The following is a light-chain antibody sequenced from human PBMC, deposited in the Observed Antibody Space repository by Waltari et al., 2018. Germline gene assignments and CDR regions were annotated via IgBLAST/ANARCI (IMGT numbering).Light chain of an antibody. CDR2: DAS. J-gene: IGKJ3*01. Sequence: EIVLTQSPATLSLSPGERATISCRASQSVSSYLAWYQQKPGQAPRLLIYDASNRATGIPARVSGSWSGTDFTLTISSLEPEDFAVYYCQQRSNWPPLFTFGPGTKVDIK. V-gene: IGKV3-11*01. CDR3: QQRSNWPPLFT. CDR1: QSVSSY.